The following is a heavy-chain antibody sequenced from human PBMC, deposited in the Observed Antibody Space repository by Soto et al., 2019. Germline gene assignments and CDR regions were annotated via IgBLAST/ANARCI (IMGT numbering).Heavy chain of an antibody. D-gene: IGHD6-6*01. J-gene: IGHJ6*02. CDR3: ARLFEYSSWSGYYGMDV. V-gene: IGHV5-51*01. Sequence: PGESLKISCKGSGYSFTSYWIGWVRQMPGKGLEWMGIIYPGDSDTRYSPSFQGQVTISADKSISTAYLQWSSLKASDTAMYYCARLFEYSSWSGYYGMDVWGQGTTAPVSS. CDR1: GYSFTSYW. CDR2: IYPGDSDT.